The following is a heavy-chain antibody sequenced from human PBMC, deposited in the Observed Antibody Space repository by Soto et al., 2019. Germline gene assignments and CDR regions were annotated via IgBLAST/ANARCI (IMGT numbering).Heavy chain of an antibody. D-gene: IGHD3-3*01. V-gene: IGHV1-3*01. CDR1: GYTFTSYA. J-gene: IGHJ3*02. Sequence: QVQLVQSGAEVKKPGASVKVSCKASGYTFTSYAMHWVRQAPGQRLEWMGWINAGNGNTKYSQKFQGRVTITRDTSASTAYMELSSLRSEDTAVYYCARVGAEALTSYYDFWSGKRGDRDAFDIWGQGTMVTVSS. CDR3: ARVGAEALTSYYDFWSGKRGDRDAFDI. CDR2: INAGNGNT.